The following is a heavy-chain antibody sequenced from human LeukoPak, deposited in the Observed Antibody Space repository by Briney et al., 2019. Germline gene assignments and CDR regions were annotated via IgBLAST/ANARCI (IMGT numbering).Heavy chain of an antibody. V-gene: IGHV3-7*05. Sequence: AGRSLRLSCTASGFTFGDYAMTWVRQAPGKGLEWVANIKQDGSEKYYVDSVKGRFTISRDNAKNSLYLQMNSLRAEDTAVYYCARDFYGPYYYYGMDVWGQGTTVTVSS. J-gene: IGHJ6*02. CDR2: IKQDGSEK. CDR3: ARDFYGPYYYYGMDV. D-gene: IGHD2/OR15-2a*01. CDR1: GFTFGDYA.